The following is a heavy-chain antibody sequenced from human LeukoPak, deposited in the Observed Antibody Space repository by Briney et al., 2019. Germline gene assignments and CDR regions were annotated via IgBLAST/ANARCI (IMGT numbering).Heavy chain of an antibody. CDR2: IYYSGGN. Sequence: PSETLSLTCTVSGGSISSYYWSWIRQPPGKGLEWIGYIYYSGGNKYTPSLKSRVTIPVDTSKKQVSLKLNSVAPADTAVYYCARSPVYGPRYFDYWGQGTLVTVSS. CDR3: ARSPVYGPRYFDY. J-gene: IGHJ4*02. V-gene: IGHV4-59*08. CDR1: GGSISSYY. D-gene: IGHD3-10*01.